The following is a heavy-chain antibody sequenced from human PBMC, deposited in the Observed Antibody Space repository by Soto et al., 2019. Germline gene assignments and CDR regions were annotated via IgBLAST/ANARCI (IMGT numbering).Heavy chain of an antibody. CDR3: ARDHPGTGYYYYGMDV. Sequence: SETLSLTCTVSGGSISSGDYYWSWIRQPPGKGLEWIGYIYYSGSTYYNPSLKSRVTISVDTSKNQFSLKLSSVTAADTAVYYCARDHPGTGYYYYGMDVWGQGTTVTVSS. CDR1: GGSISSGDYY. CDR2: IYYSGST. D-gene: IGHD1-1*01. V-gene: IGHV4-30-4*01. J-gene: IGHJ6*02.